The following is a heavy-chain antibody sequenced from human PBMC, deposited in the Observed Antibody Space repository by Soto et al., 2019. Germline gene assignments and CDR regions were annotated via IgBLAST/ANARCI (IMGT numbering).Heavy chain of an antibody. CDR1: GGSISSYY. CDR3: ARGYYYDSSGIDY. J-gene: IGHJ4*02. D-gene: IGHD3-22*01. V-gene: IGHV4-59*01. Sequence: SETLSLTCTVSGGSISSYYWSWIRQPPGKGLEWIGYIYYSGSTNCNPSLKSRVTISVDTSKNQFSLKLSSVTAADTAVYYCARGYYYDSSGIDYWGQGTLVTVSS. CDR2: IYYSGST.